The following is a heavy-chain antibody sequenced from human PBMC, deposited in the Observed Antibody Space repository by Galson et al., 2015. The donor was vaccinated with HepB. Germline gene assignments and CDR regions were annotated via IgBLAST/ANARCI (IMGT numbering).Heavy chain of an antibody. CDR2: IIPILGIA. V-gene: IGHV1-69*04. CDR1: GGTFSSYA. J-gene: IGHJ3*02. CDR3: ARDHGWTNDAFDI. D-gene: IGHD2-15*01. Sequence: SVKVSCKASGGTFSSYAISWVRQAPGQGLEWMGRIIPILGIANYAQKFQGRVTITADKSTSTAYMELSSLRSEDTAVYYCARDHGWTNDAFDIWGQGTVVTVSS.